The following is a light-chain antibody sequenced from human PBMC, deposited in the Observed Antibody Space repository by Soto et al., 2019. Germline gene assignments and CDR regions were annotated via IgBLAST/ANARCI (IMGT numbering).Light chain of an antibody. J-gene: IGKJ3*01. CDR2: DAS. V-gene: IGKV3-11*01. Sequence: DIVLTQSPATLSLSPGERATLSCRASQSVSTYLAWYQQKPGKAPRLLIYDASNRATGIPARFSGSGSGTDFTITISLLEHEDVADYYCQQRGNWPFTFGPGTKVDIK. CDR1: QSVSTY. CDR3: QQRGNWPFT.